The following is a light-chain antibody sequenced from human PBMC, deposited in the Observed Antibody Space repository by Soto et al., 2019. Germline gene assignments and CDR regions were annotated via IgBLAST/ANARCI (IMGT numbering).Light chain of an antibody. V-gene: IGKV1-5*01. CDR1: QIISSW. J-gene: IGKJ2*01. Sequence: DIEMTQSPSTLSASAGDRVTITCRASQIISSWLAWYQQQPGNAPNLLIYDASTLQSGVPSRFSGSGSGTEFTLTISSLQPDDCAAYDCQHENPYPFTLGQGKELQIK. CDR3: QHENPYPFT. CDR2: DAS.